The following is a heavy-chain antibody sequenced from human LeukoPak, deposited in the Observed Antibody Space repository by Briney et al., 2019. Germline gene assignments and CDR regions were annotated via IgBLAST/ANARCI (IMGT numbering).Heavy chain of an antibody. CDR1: GFTFSSYS. CDR2: VSSANNYI. Sequence: GGSLRLSCAASGFTFSSYSMNWVRRAPGEGLEWVSSVSSANNYIYYTDSVKGRFTISRDNAKNSLYLQMNSLRAEDTAIYYCARDIGGSFYGRPFDYWGQGTLVTVSS. J-gene: IGHJ4*02. CDR3: ARDIGGSFYGRPFDY. D-gene: IGHD1-26*01. V-gene: IGHV3-21*01.